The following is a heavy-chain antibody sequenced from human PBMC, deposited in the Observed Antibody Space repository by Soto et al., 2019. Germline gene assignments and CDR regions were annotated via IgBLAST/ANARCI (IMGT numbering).Heavy chain of an antibody. Sequence: SETLSLTCTVSGGSISSYYWSWIRQPPGKGLEWIGYIYYGWSTNYNHSMKSRVTISVDTYKNQFSLKRSSVTHADTAVYYCARDRLSEFLGTWFDLWGQGTLVTSPQ. V-gene: IGHV4-59*01. J-gene: IGHJ5*02. CDR2: IYYGWST. D-gene: IGHD3-10*01. CDR1: GGSISSYY. CDR3: ARDRLSEFLGTWFDL.